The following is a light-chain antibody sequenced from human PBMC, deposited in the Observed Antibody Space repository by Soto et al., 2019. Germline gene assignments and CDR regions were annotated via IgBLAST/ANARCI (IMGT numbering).Light chain of an antibody. Sequence: ENVLTQSPGTLSLSPGERATLSCRASQSVDSNFLARYQQKPGQAPRLLIYGASTRAAGVPDRFSGSGSGTDFTRTITRLEPEDFAVYYCQQYGRSPLMYTFGQGTKLGVK. CDR1: QSVDSNF. CDR3: QQYGRSPLMYT. V-gene: IGKV3-20*01. J-gene: IGKJ2*01. CDR2: GAS.